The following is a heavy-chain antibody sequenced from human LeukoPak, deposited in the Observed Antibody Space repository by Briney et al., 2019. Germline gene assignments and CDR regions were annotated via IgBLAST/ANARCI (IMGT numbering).Heavy chain of an antibody. D-gene: IGHD5-24*01. CDR2: NYFTGST. CDR1: GDSISSYY. J-gene: IGHJ4*02. V-gene: IGHV4-59*01. Sequence: SETLSLTCTVSGDSISSYYWTWLQQPPGKGLEWIGYNYFTGSTSYHPSLKSRVTISIDTSKNQFSLKPNSVTAADTAVYYCARGRRDGYKSLIDWGQGTLVTVSS. CDR3: ARGRRDGYKSLID.